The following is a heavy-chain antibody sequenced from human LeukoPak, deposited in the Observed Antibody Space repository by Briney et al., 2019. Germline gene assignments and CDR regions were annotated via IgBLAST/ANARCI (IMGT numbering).Heavy chain of an antibody. J-gene: IGHJ3*02. CDR3: AKDEYCSSTSCPANAFDI. CDR1: GFTFSSYG. D-gene: IGHD2-2*01. CDR2: ISYDGSNK. V-gene: IGHV3-30*18. Sequence: GGSLRLSCAASGFTFSSYGMHWVRQAPGKGLEWVAVISYDGSNKYYADSVKGRFTISRDNSKNTLYLQMNSLRAEDTAVYYCAKDEYCSSTSCPANAFDIWGQGTMVTVSS.